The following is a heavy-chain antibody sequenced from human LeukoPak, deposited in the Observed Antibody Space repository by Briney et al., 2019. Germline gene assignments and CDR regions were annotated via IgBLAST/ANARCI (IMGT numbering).Heavy chain of an antibody. J-gene: IGHJ6*02. CDR1: GFTFSSYS. V-gene: IGHV3-48*02. D-gene: IGHD2-2*01. Sequence: GWALRLSFAASGFTFSSYSMNWVRQAPSKGLEWVSYISSSSSTIYYADSVKGRFTISRDNAKNSLYLQMNSLRDEDTAVYYCARDKAAIDYYYGMDVWGQGTTVTVSS. CDR2: ISSSSSTI. CDR3: ARDKAAIDYYYGMDV.